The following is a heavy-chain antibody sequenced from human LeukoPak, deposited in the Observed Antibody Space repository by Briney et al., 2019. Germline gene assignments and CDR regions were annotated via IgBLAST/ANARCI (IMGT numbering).Heavy chain of an antibody. V-gene: IGHV3-21*01. CDR2: ISSSSSYI. D-gene: IGHD1-26*01. CDR3: ARDGERGYYFDY. CDR1: GFTFSSYS. J-gene: IGHJ4*02. Sequence: GGSLRLSCAASGFTFSSYSMNWVRQAPGKGLEWVSSISSSSSYIYYADSVKGRFTISRDNAKNSLYLQMNSLRAEDTAAYYCARDGERGYYFDYWGQGTLVTVSS.